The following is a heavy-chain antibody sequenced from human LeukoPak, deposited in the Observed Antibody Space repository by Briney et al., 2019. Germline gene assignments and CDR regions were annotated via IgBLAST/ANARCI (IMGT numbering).Heavy chain of an antibody. D-gene: IGHD1-26*01. CDR3: AMSGAHYPNNYFGY. CDR2: IKQDGSEK. CDR1: GFTFSSYA. V-gene: IGHV3-7*01. Sequence: GGSLRLSCAASGFTFSSYAMSWVGQAPGKGLEWVANIKQDGSEKYYVDSVKGRFTISRDNAKNSLYLQMTSLRAEDTAVYYSAMSGAHYPNNYFGYWGQGTLVTVSS. J-gene: IGHJ4*02.